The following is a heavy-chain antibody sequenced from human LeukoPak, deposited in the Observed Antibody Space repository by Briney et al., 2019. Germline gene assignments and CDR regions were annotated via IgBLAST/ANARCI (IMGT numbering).Heavy chain of an antibody. CDR2: FIPIFGTA. V-gene: IGHV1-69*01. J-gene: IGHJ4*02. D-gene: IGHD3-22*01. CDR1: GGTFSSYA. Sequence: GASVKVSCKASGGTFSSYAISWVRQAPGQGLEWMGGFIPIFGTANYAQKFQGRVTITADESTSTAYMELSSLRSEDTAVYYCARVYYDSSGYYYASHFDYWGQGTLVTVSS. CDR3: ARVYYDSSGYYYASHFDY.